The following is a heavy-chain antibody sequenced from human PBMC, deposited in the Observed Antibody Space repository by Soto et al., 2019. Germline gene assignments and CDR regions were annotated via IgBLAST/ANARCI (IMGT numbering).Heavy chain of an antibody. CDR2: IQSGGTT. CDR3: ARDDVLCDGGRCYGVPLDF. Sequence: PGGSLRLSCAASGFTVSSKYMSWVRQAPGKGLEWVSLIQSGGTTYYADSVKGRFTISRDTSENTLHLQMDSLRAEDTAVFYCARDDVLCDGGRCYGVPLDFWGKGTTVTVSS. J-gene: IGHJ6*04. CDR1: GFTVSSKY. V-gene: IGHV3-66*01. D-gene: IGHD2-15*01.